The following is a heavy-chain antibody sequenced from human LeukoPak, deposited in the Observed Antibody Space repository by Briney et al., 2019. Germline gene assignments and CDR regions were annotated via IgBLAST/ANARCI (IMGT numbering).Heavy chain of an antibody. Sequence: GSLRLSCAASGFTSSSYWMSWVRQAPGKGLEWVANIKQDGSEKYYVDSVKGRFTISRDNAKNSLYLQMNSLRAEDTAVYYCARVGYSYGSDRFDSWGQGTLVTVSS. CDR3: ARVGYSYGSDRFDS. CDR2: IKQDGSEK. D-gene: IGHD5-18*01. J-gene: IGHJ4*02. V-gene: IGHV3-7*01. CDR1: GFTSSSYW.